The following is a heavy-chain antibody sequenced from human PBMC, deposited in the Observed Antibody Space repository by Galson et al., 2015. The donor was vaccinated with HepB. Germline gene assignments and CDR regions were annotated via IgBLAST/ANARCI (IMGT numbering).Heavy chain of an antibody. CDR1: GGSISSSSYY. CDR2: IYYSGST. CDR3: ASRGPGFGERPYYYYYYMDV. D-gene: IGHD3-10*01. V-gene: IGHV4-39*07. Sequence: ETLSLTCTVSGGSISSSSYYWGWIRQPPGKGLEWIGSIYYSGSTYYNPSLKSRVTISVDTSKNQFSLKLSSVTAADTAVYYCASRGPGFGERPYYYYYYMDVWGKGTTVTVSS. J-gene: IGHJ6*03.